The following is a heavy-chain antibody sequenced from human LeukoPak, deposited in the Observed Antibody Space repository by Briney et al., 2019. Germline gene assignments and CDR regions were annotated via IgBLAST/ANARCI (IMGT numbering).Heavy chain of an antibody. Sequence: GGSLRLSCAASGFTFSNYAMSWVRQAPGKGLEWVSGISASGGSYYADSVKGRFTVSRDVSKNTLYLQMNSLRAEDTAVYFCAREPRDCTGGTCQSAGGYYFYYWSQGTLVTVSS. D-gene: IGHD2-15*01. V-gene: IGHV3-23*01. J-gene: IGHJ4*02. CDR3: AREPRDCTGGTCQSAGGYYFYY. CDR1: GFTFSNYA. CDR2: ISASGGS.